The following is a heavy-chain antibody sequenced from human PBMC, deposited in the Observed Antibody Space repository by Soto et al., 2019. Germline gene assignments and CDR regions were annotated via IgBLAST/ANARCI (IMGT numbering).Heavy chain of an antibody. V-gene: IGHV3-21*01. J-gene: IGHJ3*01. Sequence: EVQLVESGGGLVKPGGSLRLSCVASGFILSDHSMNWVRLSPGKGLEWVSSISDVVTYIFYAASVKGRFTISRDNAKNSLYLQLDSLGAEDTALYYCARDLVEGALNGFDVWGQGTMVTVSS. CDR1: GFILSDHS. CDR2: ISDVVTYI. CDR3: ARDLVEGALNGFDV. D-gene: IGHD1-26*01.